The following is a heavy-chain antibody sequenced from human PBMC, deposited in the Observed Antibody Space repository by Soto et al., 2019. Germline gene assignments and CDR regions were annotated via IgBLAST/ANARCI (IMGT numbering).Heavy chain of an antibody. J-gene: IGHJ4*02. CDR3: ARVPDY. Sequence: SETLSLTCAVSGASISTGNWWGWIRQPPGKGLEWIGEILHSGSTTYNPSLKSRVTMSADRSKNQLSLKLSSVTATDTAMYYCARVPDYWGQGILVTVSS. D-gene: IGHD2-2*01. CDR2: ILHSGST. V-gene: IGHV4-4*02. CDR1: GASISTGNW.